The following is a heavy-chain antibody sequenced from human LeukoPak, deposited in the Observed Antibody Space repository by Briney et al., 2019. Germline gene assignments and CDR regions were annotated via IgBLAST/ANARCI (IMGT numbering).Heavy chain of an antibody. Sequence: GGSLRLSCAASGFTFSSYSMNWVGQAPGKGLEWVSSISSSSSYIYYADSVKGRFTISRDNAKNSLYLQMNSLRAEDTAVYYCAREGTPYYYYGMDVWGQGTTVTVSS. CDR2: ISSSSSYI. CDR3: AREGTPYYYYGMDV. CDR1: GFTFSSYS. V-gene: IGHV3-21*01. J-gene: IGHJ6*02.